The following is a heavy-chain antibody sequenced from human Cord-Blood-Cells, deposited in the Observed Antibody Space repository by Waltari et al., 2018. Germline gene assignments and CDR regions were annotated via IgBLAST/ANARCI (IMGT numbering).Heavy chain of an antibody. V-gene: IGHV4-59*08. CDR3: ASSDYYDSSGYLTPGEDAFDI. D-gene: IGHD3-22*01. J-gene: IGHJ3*02. Sequence: QVQLQESGPGLVKPSETLSLTCTVSGGSSSSYYWSWIRQPPGRGLEWIGYIYYSGSTNYNPSLKSRVTISVDTSKNQFSLKLSSVTAADTAVYYCASSDYYDSSGYLTPGEDAFDIWGQGTMVTVSS. CDR1: GGSSSSYY. CDR2: IYYSGST.